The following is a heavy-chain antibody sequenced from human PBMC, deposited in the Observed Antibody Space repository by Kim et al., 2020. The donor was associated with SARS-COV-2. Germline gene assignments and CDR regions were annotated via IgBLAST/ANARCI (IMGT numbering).Heavy chain of an antibody. J-gene: IGHJ6*02. V-gene: IGHV1-69*13. CDR3: ARSIGYDPYYYYGMDV. CDR1: GGTFSSYA. Sequence: SVKVSCKASGGTFSSYAISWVRQAPGQGLEWMGGIIPIFGTGKYRQKFQGRVTITADESTSTAYMELSSLRSEDTAVYYCARSIGYDPYYYYGMDVWGQGTTVTVSS. CDR2: IIPIFGTG. D-gene: IGHD5-12*01.